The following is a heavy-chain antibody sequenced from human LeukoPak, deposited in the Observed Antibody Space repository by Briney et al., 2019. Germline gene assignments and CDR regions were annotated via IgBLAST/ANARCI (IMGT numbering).Heavy chain of an antibody. V-gene: IGHV5-10-1*01. CDR1: GYSFTSYW. J-gene: IGHJ1*01. Sequence: GESLKISCKGSGYSFTSYWISWVRQMPGKGLEWMGRIDPSDSYTKYSPSFQGHVTISADKSISTACLQWSSLKASETAMYYCATTIEYSSSSAEYFQHWGQGTLVTVSS. CDR3: ATTIEYSSSSAEYFQH. D-gene: IGHD6-6*01. CDR2: IDPSDSYT.